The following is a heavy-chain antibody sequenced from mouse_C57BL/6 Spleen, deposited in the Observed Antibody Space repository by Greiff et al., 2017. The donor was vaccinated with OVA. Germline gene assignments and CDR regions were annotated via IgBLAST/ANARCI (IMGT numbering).Heavy chain of an antibody. CDR1: GFTFTDYY. V-gene: IGHV7-3*01. CDR2: IRNKANGYTT. Sequence: EVKLMESGGGLVQPGGSLSLSCAASGFTFTDYYMSWVRQPPGKALEWLGFIRNKANGYTTEYSASVKGRFTISRDNSQSILYLQMNALRSEDSATYYCARSYYYGSSLYWYFDVWGTGTTVTVSS. D-gene: IGHD1-1*01. J-gene: IGHJ1*03. CDR3: ARSYYYGSSLYWYFDV.